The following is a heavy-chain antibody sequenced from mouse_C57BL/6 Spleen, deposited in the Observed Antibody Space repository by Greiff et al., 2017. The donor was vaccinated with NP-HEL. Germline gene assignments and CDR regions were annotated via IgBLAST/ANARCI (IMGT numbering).Heavy chain of an antibody. CDR1: GYTFTEYT. CDR3: ARHEDQGVYFDY. Sequence: VKLVESGAELVKPGASVKLSCKASGYTFTEYTIHWVKQRSGQGLEWIGWFYPGSGSIKYNEKFKDKATLTADKSSSTVYMELSRLTSEDSAVYFCARHEDQGVYFDYWGQGTTLTVSS. D-gene: IGHD3-2*02. J-gene: IGHJ2*01. CDR2: FYPGSGSI. V-gene: IGHV1-62-2*01.